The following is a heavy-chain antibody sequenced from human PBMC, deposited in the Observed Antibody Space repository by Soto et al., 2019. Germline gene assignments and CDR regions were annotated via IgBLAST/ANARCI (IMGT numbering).Heavy chain of an antibody. CDR1: GGSISSSSYY. Sequence: SGTLSLTCAVSGGSISSSSYYWGWNRQPPGKGLEWIGSIYYSGSTYYNPSLKSRVTISVDTSKNQFSLKLSSVTAADTAVYYCARGNTIFGVIYHYYYGMDFLGQGTTVTGSS. D-gene: IGHD3-3*01. CDR3: ARGNTIFGVIYHYYYGMDF. V-gene: IGHV4-39*01. CDR2: IYYSGST. J-gene: IGHJ6*02.